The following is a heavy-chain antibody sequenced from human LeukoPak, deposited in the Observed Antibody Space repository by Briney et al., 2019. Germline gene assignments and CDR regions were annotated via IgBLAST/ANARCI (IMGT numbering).Heavy chain of an antibody. Sequence: EASVKVSCKAPGGTFSSYAISWVRQAPGQGLEWMGRIIPILGIANYAQKFQGRVTITADKSTSTAYMELSSLRSEDTAVYYCARVYRTTYYYYGMAVWGQGTTVTVSS. CDR2: IIPILGIA. D-gene: IGHD1-7*01. CDR3: ARVYRTTYYYYGMAV. J-gene: IGHJ6*02. CDR1: GGTFSSYA. V-gene: IGHV1-69*04.